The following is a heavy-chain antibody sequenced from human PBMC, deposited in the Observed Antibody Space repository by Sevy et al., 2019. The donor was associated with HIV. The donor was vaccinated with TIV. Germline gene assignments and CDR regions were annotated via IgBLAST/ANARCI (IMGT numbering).Heavy chain of an antibody. Sequence: SETMSLTCTVSGGSISSYYWSWIRQPPGKGLEWIGYIYYSGSTNYNPSLKSRLTISVDTSKNQFSLKLSSVTAADSAVYYCARVVGGGGDYYYYYYGIDVWGQGTTVTVSS. J-gene: IGHJ6*02. CDR3: ARVVGGGGDYYYYYYGIDV. V-gene: IGHV4-59*01. CDR1: GGSISSYY. CDR2: IYYSGST. D-gene: IGHD3-10*01.